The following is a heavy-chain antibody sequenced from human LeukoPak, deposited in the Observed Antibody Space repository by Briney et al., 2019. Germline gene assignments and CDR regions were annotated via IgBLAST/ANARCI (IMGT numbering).Heavy chain of an antibody. CDR3: ATDTHYYDPRWGGY. J-gene: IGHJ4*02. V-gene: IGHV1-24*01. CDR1: GYTLTELS. D-gene: IGHD3-22*01. CDR2: FDPEDGET. Sequence: GASVKVSCKVSGYTLTELSMHWVRQAPGKGPEWMGGFDPEDGETIYAQKFQGRVTMTEGTSTDTAYMELSSLRSEDTAVYYCATDTHYYDPRWGGYWGQGTLVTVSS.